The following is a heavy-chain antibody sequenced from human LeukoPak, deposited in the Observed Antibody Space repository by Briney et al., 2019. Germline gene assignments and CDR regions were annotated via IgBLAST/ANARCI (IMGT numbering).Heavy chain of an antibody. CDR1: GYKFNTYD. D-gene: IGHD4-17*01. CDR2: VSGNNGNR. Sequence: ASVKVSCKASGYKFNTYDITWVRQAPGQGLEWMGWVSGNNGNRKYAQKSQGRVTMTTDTSTSTANMELRSLRSDDTAVYYCARVTTVTRSPWSWGPKKIGQEVNWFDPWGQGTLVIVSS. J-gene: IGHJ5*02. CDR3: ARVTTVTRSPWSWGPKKIGQEVNWFDP. V-gene: IGHV1-18*01.